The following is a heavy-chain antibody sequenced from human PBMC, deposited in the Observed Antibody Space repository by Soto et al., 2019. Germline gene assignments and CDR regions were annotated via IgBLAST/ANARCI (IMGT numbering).Heavy chain of an antibody. CDR3: ARTYITGTHIYNWFDP. CDR2: MNPNSGNT. J-gene: IGHJ5*02. Sequence: GASVKVSCKASGYTFTSYDINWVLQATGQGLEWMGWMNPNSGNTGYAQKFQGRVTMTRNTSISTAYMELSSLRSEDTAVYYCARTYITGTHIYNWFDPWGQGTLVTVSS. V-gene: IGHV1-8*01. CDR1: GYTFTSYD. D-gene: IGHD1-20*01.